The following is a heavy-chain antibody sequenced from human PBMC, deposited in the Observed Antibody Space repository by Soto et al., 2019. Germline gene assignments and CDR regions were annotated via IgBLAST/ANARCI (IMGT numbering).Heavy chain of an antibody. V-gene: IGHV3-7*03. CDR3: ASVPGSPGYRGLDV. J-gene: IGHJ6*02. CDR1: GLTFSKYW. Sequence: EVQLVESGGGLVQPGGSLRLSCATSGLTFSKYWMTWVRQAPGKGLEWVATIKHDGSEKSNLNSVEGRFTISRDNAKHSLTLRMNSLRVEDTAVYFCASVPGSPGYRGLDVWGQVTTVTVSS. CDR2: IKHDGSEK. D-gene: IGHD3-16*02.